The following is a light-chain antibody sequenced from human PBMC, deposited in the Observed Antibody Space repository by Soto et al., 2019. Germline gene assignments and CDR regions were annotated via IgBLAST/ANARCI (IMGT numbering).Light chain of an antibody. CDR3: QQYGGSPIT. Sequence: EIVVTQSPGTLSLSPGERATLSCISSQSVSSRLAWYQQKPGQAPRLLISGASSRATGIPDRLSGSGSATDFTLTISRLEPEDFALYYCQQYGGSPITFGQGTRLEIK. V-gene: IGKV3-20*01. J-gene: IGKJ5*01. CDR2: GAS. CDR1: QSVSSR.